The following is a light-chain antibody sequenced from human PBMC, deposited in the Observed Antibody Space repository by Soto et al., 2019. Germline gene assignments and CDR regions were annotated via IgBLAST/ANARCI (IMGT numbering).Light chain of an antibody. V-gene: IGKV3-15*01. Sequence: EIVLTQSPGTLSLSPGERATLSCRASQSVSSSQLAWYQQKPDQAPRLLIYGISTRATDIPARFSGSGSGTEFTLTISSLQSEDFAVYYCQQYNNWPLTFGGGTKVDIK. J-gene: IGKJ4*01. CDR3: QQYNNWPLT. CDR1: QSVSSS. CDR2: GIS.